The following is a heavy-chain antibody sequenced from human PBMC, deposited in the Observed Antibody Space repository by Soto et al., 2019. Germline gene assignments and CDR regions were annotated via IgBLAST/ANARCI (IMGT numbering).Heavy chain of an antibody. Sequence: ASVKVSCKASGYTFTGHYMHWVRQAPGQGLEWMGWINPNSGGTNYAQKFQGRVTMTRDTSISTAYMELSRLRSDDTAVYYCARAEGDDDYGDDAFDIWGQGTMVTVSS. D-gene: IGHD4-17*01. CDR2: INPNSGGT. J-gene: IGHJ3*02. V-gene: IGHV1-2*02. CDR3: ARAEGDDDYGDDAFDI. CDR1: GYTFTGHY.